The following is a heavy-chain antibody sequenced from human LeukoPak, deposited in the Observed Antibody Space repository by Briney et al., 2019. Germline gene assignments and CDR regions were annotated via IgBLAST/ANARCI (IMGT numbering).Heavy chain of an antibody. V-gene: IGHV3-30-3*01. D-gene: IGHD3-3*01. CDR3: ASLKAISPYYFDY. CDR2: ISYDGSNK. CDR1: GFTFSSYA. Sequence: GGSLRLSCAASGFTFSSYAMHWVRQAPGKGLEWVAVISYDGSNKYYADSVKGRFTISRDNSKNTLYLQMNSLRAEDTAVYYCASLKAISPYYFDYRGQGTLVTVSS. J-gene: IGHJ4*02.